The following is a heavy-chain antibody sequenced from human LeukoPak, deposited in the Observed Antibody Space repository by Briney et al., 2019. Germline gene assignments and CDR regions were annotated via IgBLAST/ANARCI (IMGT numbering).Heavy chain of an antibody. D-gene: IGHD6-13*01. CDR2: IWYDGSNK. CDR3: ARSLPYGTTWYGRSDF. Sequence: GRSLRLSCAASGFTFSSYGMHWVRQAPGKGLEWVAVIWYDGSNKYYADSVKGRFTISRDNSKNTLYLQMNSLRAEDTAIYYCARSLPYGTTWYGRSDFRGQGTLVTVSS. J-gene: IGHJ4*02. V-gene: IGHV3-33*01. CDR1: GFTFSSYG.